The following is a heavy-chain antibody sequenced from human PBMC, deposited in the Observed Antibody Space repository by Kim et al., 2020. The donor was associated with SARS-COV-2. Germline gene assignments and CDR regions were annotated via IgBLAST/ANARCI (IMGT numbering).Heavy chain of an antibody. CDR3: ARHVTGTTELFY. CDR2: IDPSDSYT. D-gene: IGHD3-10*01. Sequence: GESLKISCKGSGYSFTSYWISWVRQMPGKGLEWMGRIDPSDSYTNYSPSFQGHVTISADKTISTAYLQWSSLKASDTAMYYCARHVTGTTELFYWGQGTLVTVSS. V-gene: IGHV5-10-1*01. J-gene: IGHJ4*02. CDR1: GYSFTSYW.